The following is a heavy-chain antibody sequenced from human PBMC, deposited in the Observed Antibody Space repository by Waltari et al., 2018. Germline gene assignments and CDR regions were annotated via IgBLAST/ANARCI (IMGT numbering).Heavy chain of an antibody. J-gene: IGHJ3*02. CDR2: IGGSTGST. CDR3: AKSGRSPWAFDI. V-gene: IGHV3-23*04. Sequence: EVQLVESGGVLVQPGGSLLLSCTPSALNLCRFGMTWVPQAPGKGLEWVSAIGGSTGSTNYADSVRGRFTISRDNSKNTLYLQMNSLRAEDTALYYCAKSGRSPWAFDIWGQGTMVTVSS. CDR1: ALNLCRFG. D-gene: IGHD3-10*01.